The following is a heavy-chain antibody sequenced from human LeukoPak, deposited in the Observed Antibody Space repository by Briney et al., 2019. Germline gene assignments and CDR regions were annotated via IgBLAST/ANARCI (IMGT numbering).Heavy chain of an antibody. Sequence: GGSLRLSCAASGFTFSSYAMHWVRQAPGKGLEWVAVISYDGSNKYYADSVKGRFTISRDNSKNTLYLQMNSLRAEDTAVYYCALAAAAGTEPFDYWGQGTLVTVSS. CDR1: GFTFSSYA. CDR3: ALAAAAGTEPFDY. CDR2: ISYDGSNK. J-gene: IGHJ4*02. D-gene: IGHD6-13*01. V-gene: IGHV3-30*04.